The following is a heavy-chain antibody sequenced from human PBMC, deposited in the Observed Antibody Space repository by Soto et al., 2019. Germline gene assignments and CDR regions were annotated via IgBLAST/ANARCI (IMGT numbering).Heavy chain of an antibody. CDR1: GYTFTSSG. Sequence: GASVKVSCKASGYTFTSSGISWVRQAPGQGLEWMGWISAYNGNTNYAQKLQGRVTMTTDTSTSTAYMELRSLRSDDTAVYYCARDGDSSGWQYNWFDPWGQGTLVTVSS. CDR2: ISAYNGNT. CDR3: ARDGDSSGWQYNWFDP. V-gene: IGHV1-18*01. J-gene: IGHJ5*02. D-gene: IGHD6-19*01.